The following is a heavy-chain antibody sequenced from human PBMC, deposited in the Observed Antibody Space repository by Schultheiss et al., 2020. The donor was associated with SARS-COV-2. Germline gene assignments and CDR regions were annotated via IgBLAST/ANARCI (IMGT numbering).Heavy chain of an antibody. V-gene: IGHV1-18*01. Sequence: ASVKVSCKASGYTFTSYGISWVRQAPGQGLEWMGWISAYNGNTNYAQKLQGRVTMTTDTSTSTAYMELRSLRSDDTAVYYCARDILYSSSWDARQAFDIWGQGTMVTVSS. CDR3: ARDILYSSSWDARQAFDI. J-gene: IGHJ3*02. CDR1: GYTFTSYG. D-gene: IGHD6-13*01. CDR2: ISAYNGNT.